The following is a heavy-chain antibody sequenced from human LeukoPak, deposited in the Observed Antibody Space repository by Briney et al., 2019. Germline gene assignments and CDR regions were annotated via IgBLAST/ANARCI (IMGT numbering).Heavy chain of an antibody. CDR1: GFTFSNYW. V-gene: IGHV3-74*01. J-gene: IGHJ3*02. Sequence: GGSLRLSCAASGFTFSNYWMHWVRQAPGKGPVWVSRIKSDGSSTRFADSVQGRFTISRDNGKNTLYLQMNSLRAEDTAVYYCAKGVRAKDALDIWGQGTMVTVSS. CDR3: AKGVRAKDALDI. D-gene: IGHD2-2*01. CDR2: IKSDGSST.